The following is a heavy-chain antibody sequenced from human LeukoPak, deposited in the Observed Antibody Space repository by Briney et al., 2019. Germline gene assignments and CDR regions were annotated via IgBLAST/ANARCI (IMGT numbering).Heavy chain of an antibody. CDR1: GSSITTYTH. J-gene: IGHJ5*02. V-gene: IGHV4-38-2*02. Sequence: SETLSLTCTVSGSSITTYTHWGWIRQSPGNGLEWIASIHHTGNTYYNPSLESRVTISIDTSKNQFSLEVRSVTAADTAFYFCVNSKSNYEAVSWGPGTLVTVSS. CDR3: VNSKSNYEAVS. D-gene: IGHD3-22*01. CDR2: IHHTGNT.